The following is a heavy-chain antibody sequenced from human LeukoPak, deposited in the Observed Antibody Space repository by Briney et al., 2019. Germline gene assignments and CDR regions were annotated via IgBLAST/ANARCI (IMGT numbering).Heavy chain of an antibody. J-gene: IGHJ4*02. CDR3: ARGYYDILTGYRSLDY. Sequence: PGGSLRLSCAASGFTFSSYSMNWVRQAPGKGLEWVSSISSSSSYIYYADSVKGRFTISRDNAKNSLYLQMNSLRAEDTAVYYCARGYYDILTGYRSLDYWGQGTLVTVSS. CDR2: ISSSSSYI. CDR1: GFTFSSYS. D-gene: IGHD3-9*01. V-gene: IGHV3-21*01.